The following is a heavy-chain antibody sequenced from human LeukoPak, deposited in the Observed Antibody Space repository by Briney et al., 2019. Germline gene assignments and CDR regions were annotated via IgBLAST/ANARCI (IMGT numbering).Heavy chain of an antibody. CDR1: GGSISSYY. CDR2: IYYSGST. D-gene: IGHD3-22*01. CDR3: ARGPYYYDSPYFDH. J-gene: IGHJ4*02. Sequence: SETLSLTCTVSGGSISSYYWSWIRQHPGKGLEWIGYIYYSGSTYYNPSLKSRVTISVDTPKNQFSLKLSSVTAADTAVYYCARGPYYYDSPYFDHWGQGTLVTVSS. V-gene: IGHV4-59*06.